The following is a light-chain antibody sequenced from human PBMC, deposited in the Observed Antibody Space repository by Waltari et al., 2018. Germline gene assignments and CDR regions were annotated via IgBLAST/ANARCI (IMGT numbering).Light chain of an antibody. J-gene: IGKJ1*01. V-gene: IGKV3-20*01. CDR1: QSVSSSY. CDR3: QQFGSSPWT. CDR2: GAS. Sequence: EIVLTQSPGTLSLSPGERATLSCRASQSVSSSYLVWYQQKPGQAPRLLSYGASSRATGIPDRFSGSGSGTDFTLTISKLEPEDFAVYYCQQFGSSPWTFGQGTKVEIK.